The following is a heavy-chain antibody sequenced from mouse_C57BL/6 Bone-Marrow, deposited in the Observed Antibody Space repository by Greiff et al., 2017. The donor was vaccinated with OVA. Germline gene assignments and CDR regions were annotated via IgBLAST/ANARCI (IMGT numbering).Heavy chain of an antibody. CDR2: IYPGDGDT. D-gene: IGHD1-1*01. J-gene: IGHJ4*01. V-gene: IGHV1-82*01. CDR1: GYAFSSSW. Sequence: QVQLKESGPELVKPGASVKISCKASGYAFSSSWMNWVKQRPGKGLEWIGRIYPGDGDTNYNGKFKGKATLTADKSSSTAYMQLSSLTSEDSAVYFCARGGIYYYGSLYAMDDWGQGTSVTVAS. CDR3: ARGGIYYYGSLYAMDD.